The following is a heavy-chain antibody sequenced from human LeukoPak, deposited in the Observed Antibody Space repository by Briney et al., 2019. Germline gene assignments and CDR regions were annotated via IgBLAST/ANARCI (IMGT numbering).Heavy chain of an antibody. CDR2: IIPILGIA. V-gene: IGHV1-69*04. Sequence: GASVKVSCKASGCTFSSYAISWVRQAPGQGLEWMGRIIPILGIANYAQKFQGRVTITADKSTSTAYMELSSLRSEDTAVYYCANTGTSGSPLFDPWGQGTLVTVSS. CDR1: GCTFSSYA. J-gene: IGHJ5*02. CDR3: ANTGTSGSPLFDP. D-gene: IGHD3-10*01.